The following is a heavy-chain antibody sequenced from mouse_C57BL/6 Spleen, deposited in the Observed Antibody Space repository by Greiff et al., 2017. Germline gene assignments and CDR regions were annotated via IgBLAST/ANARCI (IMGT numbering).Heavy chain of an antibody. Sequence: EVQLQQSGPELVKPGASVKISCKASGYSFTDYNMNWVKQSNGKSLEWIGVINPNYGTTSYNQKFTGQATLTVDHSSSTAYMQLNSLTSEDSAVYCCARFYYYGSSPFAYWGQGTLVTVSA. CDR1: GYSFTDYN. V-gene: IGHV1-39*01. CDR2: INPNYGTT. J-gene: IGHJ3*01. CDR3: ARFYYYGSSPFAY. D-gene: IGHD1-1*01.